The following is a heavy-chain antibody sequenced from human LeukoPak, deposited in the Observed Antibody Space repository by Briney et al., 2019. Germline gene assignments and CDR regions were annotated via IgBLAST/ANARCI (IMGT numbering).Heavy chain of an antibody. CDR3: ARERDYDFWSGYYDAFDI. D-gene: IGHD3-3*01. CDR1: GFTFSSYS. Sequence: GGSLRLSCAASGFTFSSYSMNWVRQAPGKGLEWVSSISSSSSYIYYADSVKGRFTISRDNAKNSLYLQMNSLRAEDTAVYYCARERDYDFWSGYYDAFDIWGQGTMVTVSS. J-gene: IGHJ3*02. CDR2: ISSSSSYI. V-gene: IGHV3-21*01.